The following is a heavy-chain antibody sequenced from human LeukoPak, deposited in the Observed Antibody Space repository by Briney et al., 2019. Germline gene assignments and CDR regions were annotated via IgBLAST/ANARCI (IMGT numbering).Heavy chain of an antibody. CDR3: ARGLTYYFDY. V-gene: IGHV3-74*01. CDR1: GFTFSSYW. CDR2: TNSDGSST. Sequence: PGGSLRLSCAASGFTFSSYWMHWVRQAPGKGLVWVSRTNSDGSSTSYADSVKGRFTISRDNAKNTLYLQMNSLRAEDTAVYYCARGLTYYFDYWGQGTLVTVS. J-gene: IGHJ4*02.